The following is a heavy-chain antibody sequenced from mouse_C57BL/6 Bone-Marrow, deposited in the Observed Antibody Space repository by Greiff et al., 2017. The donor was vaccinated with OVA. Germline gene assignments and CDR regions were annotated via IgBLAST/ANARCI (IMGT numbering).Heavy chain of an antibody. CDR1: GFSLTSYG. Sequence: VQLKESGPGLVQPSQSLSITCTVSGFSLTSYGVHWVRQSPGKGLEWLGVIWSGGSTDYNAAFISRLSISKDNSKSQVFFKMNSLQADDTAIYYCARYYDAMDYWGQGTSVTVSS. V-gene: IGHV2-2*01. CDR3: ARYYDAMDY. J-gene: IGHJ4*01. CDR2: IWSGGST.